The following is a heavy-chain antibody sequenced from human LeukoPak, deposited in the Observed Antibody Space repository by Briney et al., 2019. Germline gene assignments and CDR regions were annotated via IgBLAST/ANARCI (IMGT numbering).Heavy chain of an antibody. CDR1: GFTFSSYW. Sequence: GGSLRLSCAASGFTFSSYWMHWVRQAPGKGLVWVSRINSDGSSTSYADSVKGRFTISRDNAKNTLYLQMNSLRAEDTAVYYCARDSLDSSGWYHDAFDIWGQGTMVTVSS. V-gene: IGHV3-74*01. CDR2: INSDGSST. J-gene: IGHJ3*02. D-gene: IGHD6-19*01. CDR3: ARDSLDSSGWYHDAFDI.